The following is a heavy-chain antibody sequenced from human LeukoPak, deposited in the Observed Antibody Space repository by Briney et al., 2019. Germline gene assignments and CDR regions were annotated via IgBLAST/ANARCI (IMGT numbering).Heavy chain of an antibody. CDR1: GYSIRSGYY. D-gene: IGHD2-15*01. J-gene: IGHJ4*02. CDR2: IYHSGNT. CDR3: ASGPGGAAGVDFDY. V-gene: IGHV4-38-2*02. Sequence: PSETLSLTCTVSGYSIRSGYYRGWIRQPPGKEMEWIGSIYHSGNTYYNPSLKSRVIMSVDTSKNQFSLKLSSVTAADTAVYYCASGPGGAAGVDFDYWGQGTLVAVSS.